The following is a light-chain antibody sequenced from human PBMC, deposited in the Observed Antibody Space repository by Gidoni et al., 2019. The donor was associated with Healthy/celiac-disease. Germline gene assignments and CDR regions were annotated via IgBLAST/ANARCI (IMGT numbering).Light chain of an antibody. CDR3: QQSYSTPWLT. CDR1: QSISSY. J-gene: IGKJ4*01. Sequence: DIQMTQSPSSLSASVGDRVTITCRASQSISSYFNWYQQKPGKAPKLLIYAASSLQSGVPSRFSGSGSGTDFTLTISSLQPEDFATYYCQQSYSTPWLTFGGGTKVEIK. V-gene: IGKV1-39*01. CDR2: AAS.